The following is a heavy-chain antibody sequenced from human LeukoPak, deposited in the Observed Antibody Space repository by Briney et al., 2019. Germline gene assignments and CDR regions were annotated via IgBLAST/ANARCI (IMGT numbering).Heavy chain of an antibody. Sequence: GGSLRLSCAASGFTFSNYWMNWVRQAPGKGLEWVANIKEDGSEKYYVDSVKGRFTISRDNAKNSLFLQMNTLRVEDTAVYYCASLYYGGNNFDYWGQGTLVTVSS. D-gene: IGHD4-23*01. V-gene: IGHV3-7*01. CDR1: GFTFSNYW. CDR3: ASLYYGGNNFDY. CDR2: IKEDGSEK. J-gene: IGHJ4*02.